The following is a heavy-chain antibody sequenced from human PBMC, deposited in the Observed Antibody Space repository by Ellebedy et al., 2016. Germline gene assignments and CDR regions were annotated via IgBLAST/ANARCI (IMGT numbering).Heavy chain of an antibody. CDR3: ATSRYCSGGRCYSGNYYGMDV. D-gene: IGHD2-15*01. CDR2: FDPEDGER. V-gene: IGHV1-24*01. J-gene: IGHJ6*02. Sequence: ASVQVSCKVSGYTLTELSMHWVRQAPGKGLEWMGGFDPEDGERIYAQRFQVRITMTEDTSTDTAYMELSSLRSEDTAVYYCATSRYCSGGRCYSGNYYGMDVWGQGTTVTVSS. CDR1: GYTLTELS.